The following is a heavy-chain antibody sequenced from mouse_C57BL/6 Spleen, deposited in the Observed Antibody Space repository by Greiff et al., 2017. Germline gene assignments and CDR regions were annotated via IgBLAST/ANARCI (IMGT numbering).Heavy chain of an antibody. CDR2: INPNNGGT. J-gene: IGHJ4*01. V-gene: IGHV1-26*01. CDR3: ARSPYYYDYADYYAMGY. CDR1: GYTFTDYY. Sequence: EVQLQQSGPELVKPGASVKISCKASGYTFTDYYMNWVKQSHGKSLEWIGDINPNNGGTSYNQKFKGKATLTVDKSSSTAYMELRSLTSEDSAVYYCARSPYYYDYADYYAMGYWGQGTSVTVSS. D-gene: IGHD2-4*01.